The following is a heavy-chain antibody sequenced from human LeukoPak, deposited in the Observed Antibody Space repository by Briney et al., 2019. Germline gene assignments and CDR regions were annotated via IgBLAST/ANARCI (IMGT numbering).Heavy chain of an antibody. D-gene: IGHD5-24*01. Sequence: PSETLSLTCTVSGGSISSYYWSWIRQPPGKGLEWIGYIYYSGSTNYNPSLKSRVTISVDTSKNQFSLKLSSVTAADTAVYYCVRGRMATHEYFQHWGQGTLVTVSS. J-gene: IGHJ1*01. CDR1: GGSISSYY. CDR3: VRGRMATHEYFQH. V-gene: IGHV4-59*01. CDR2: IYYSGST.